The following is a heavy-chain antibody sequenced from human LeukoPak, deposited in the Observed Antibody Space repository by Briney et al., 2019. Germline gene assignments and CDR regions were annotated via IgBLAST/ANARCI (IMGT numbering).Heavy chain of an antibody. Sequence: SVKVSCKASGGTFSSYAISWVRQAPGQGLEWMGRIIPIFGSANYAQKFQGRVTITTDESTSTAYMELSSLRSEDTAVYYCARITYSGSYYFDYWGQGTLVTVSS. CDR2: IIPIFGSA. D-gene: IGHD1-26*01. V-gene: IGHV1-69*05. CDR1: GGTFSSYA. CDR3: ARITYSGSYYFDY. J-gene: IGHJ4*02.